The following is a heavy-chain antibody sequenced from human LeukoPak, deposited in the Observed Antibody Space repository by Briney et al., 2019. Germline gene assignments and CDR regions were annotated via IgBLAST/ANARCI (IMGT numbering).Heavy chain of an antibody. CDR2: IYSGGST. J-gene: IGHJ6*02. D-gene: IGHD3-10*01. CDR3: ARDDRLITMVRGLDV. CDR1: GFSVSTNY. V-gene: IGHV3-53*01. Sequence: GGSLRLSCAASGFSVSTNYMSWVRQAPGKGLEWVSVIYSGGSTYYTDSVKGRFTISRDNSKNTLYLQMNSLRAEDTAVYYCARDDRLITMVRGLDVWGQGTTVTVSS.